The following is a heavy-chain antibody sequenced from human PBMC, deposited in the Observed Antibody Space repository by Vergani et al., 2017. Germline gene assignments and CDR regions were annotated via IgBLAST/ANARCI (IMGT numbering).Heavy chain of an antibody. J-gene: IGHJ4*02. V-gene: IGHV3-30*02. Sequence: QVQLVESGGGVVQPGGSLILSCAASGFTFTNYGMHWVRPAPGKGLEWVAFTRSDGIVEYYGDSVRGRFTISRDNSKNTLYLQMNRLRPEDTAVYYCATAGAAXCRGASCDNVFEYWGQGTLVTVAS. CDR1: GFTFTNYG. D-gene: IGHD2-15*01. CDR2: TRSDGIVE. CDR3: ATAGAAXCRGASCDNVFEY.